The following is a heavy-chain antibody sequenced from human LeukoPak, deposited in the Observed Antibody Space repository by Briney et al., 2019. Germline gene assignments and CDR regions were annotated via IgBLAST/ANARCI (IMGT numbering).Heavy chain of an antibody. CDR1: GYSFTSYW. J-gene: IGHJ1*01. CDR3: ARLLLPRAEYFQH. Sequence: GESLQISCKGSGYSFTSYWIGWVRQMPGKGLEWMGIIYPGDSDTRYSPSFQGQVTISADKSISTAYLQWSSLKASDTAMYYCARLLLPRAEYFQHWYQGTLVTVSS. V-gene: IGHV5-51*01. CDR2: IYPGDSDT. D-gene: IGHD3-22*01.